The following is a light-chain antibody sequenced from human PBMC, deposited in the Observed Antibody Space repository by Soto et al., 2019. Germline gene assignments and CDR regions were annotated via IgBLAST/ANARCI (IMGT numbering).Light chain of an antibody. CDR2: GAP. CDR1: QSISSTF. J-gene: IGKJ1*01. CDR3: QQYESSWT. V-gene: IGKV3-20*01. Sequence: EIVLTQSPGTLSLSPGERATLSCRASQSISSTFLAWYQHKPGQAPKVVIYGAPRRATGIPDRFSGSGSGTDFTLTISRLEPEDFAVYYCQQYESSWTFGQGTKVEMK.